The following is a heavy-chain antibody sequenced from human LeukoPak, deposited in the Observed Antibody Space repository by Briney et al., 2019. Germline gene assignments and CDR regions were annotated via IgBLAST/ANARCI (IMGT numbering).Heavy chain of an antibody. D-gene: IGHD4-17*01. V-gene: IGHV4-38-2*02. CDR1: GYSISSGYC. Sequence: SETLSLTCTVSGYSISSGYCWGWIRQPPGKGLEWIGSIYHSGSTYYNPSLKSRVTMSVDTSKSQFSLNLMSVTAADTAVYYCTRDTGTTGEVKFDPWGQGTLVTVSS. CDR2: IYHSGST. J-gene: IGHJ5*02. CDR3: TRDTGTTGEVKFDP.